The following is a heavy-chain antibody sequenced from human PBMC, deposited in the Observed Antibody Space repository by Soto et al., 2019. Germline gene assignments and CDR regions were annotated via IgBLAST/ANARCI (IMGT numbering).Heavy chain of an antibody. CDR2: INHSGIT. CDR3: VRGPYNYNSRYFDY. Sequence: SETLSLTCTVSGGSFSGYFWTWIRQPPGKGLEWLAEINHSGITNYNPSVESRVSMSVDTSKNQFSLRLYSVTAADTAVYYCVRGPYNYNSRYFDYWGLGTLVTVS. V-gene: IGHV4-34*01. J-gene: IGHJ4*02. CDR1: GGSFSGYF. D-gene: IGHD1-1*01.